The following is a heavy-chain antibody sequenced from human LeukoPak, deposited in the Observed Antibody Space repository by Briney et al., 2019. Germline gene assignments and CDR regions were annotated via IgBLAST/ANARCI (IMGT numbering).Heavy chain of an antibody. J-gene: IGHJ4*02. Sequence: SETLSLTCTVSGGSISSYYWSWIRQPAGRGLEWIGRIYTSGSTNYNPSLKSRVTMSVDTSKNQFSLKLSSVTAADTAVYYCARGATYYDILTGYSSAHYFDYWGQGTLVTVSS. CDR2: IYTSGST. V-gene: IGHV4-4*07. D-gene: IGHD3-9*01. CDR3: ARGATYYDILTGYSSAHYFDY. CDR1: GGSISSYY.